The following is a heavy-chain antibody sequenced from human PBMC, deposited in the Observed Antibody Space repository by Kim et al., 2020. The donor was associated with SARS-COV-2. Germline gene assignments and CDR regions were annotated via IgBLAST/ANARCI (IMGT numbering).Heavy chain of an antibody. J-gene: IGHJ4*02. V-gene: IGHV3-11*01. CDR1: GFTFSDYY. D-gene: IGHD4-17*01. CDR2: ISSSGSTI. Sequence: GGSLRLSCAASGFTFSDYYMSWIRQAPGKGLEWVSYISSSGSTIYYADSVKGRFTISRDNAKNSLYLQMNSLRAEDTAVYYCASDLASMSGYGGYVDYWGQGTLVTVSS. CDR3: ASDLASMSGYGGYVDY.